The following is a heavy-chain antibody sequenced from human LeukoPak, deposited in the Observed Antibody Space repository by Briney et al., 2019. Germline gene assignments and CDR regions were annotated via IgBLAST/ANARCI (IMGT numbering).Heavy chain of an antibody. CDR1: GGSISSSSYY. CDR3: ARQQCNGGSCYSRAIWFDP. V-gene: IGHV4-39*01. CDR2: IYYSGTT. J-gene: IGHJ5*02. Sequence: SETLSLTCNVSGGSISSSSYYWGWIRQPPGKGLEWIGSIYYSGTTYYSPSLKSRVTISVHTSKNQFSLKLSSVTAADTDVYYCARQQCNGGSCYSRAIWFDPWGQGTLVTVSS. D-gene: IGHD2-15*01.